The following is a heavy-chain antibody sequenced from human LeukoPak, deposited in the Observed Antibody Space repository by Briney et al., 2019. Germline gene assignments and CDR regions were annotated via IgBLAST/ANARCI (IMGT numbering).Heavy chain of an antibody. D-gene: IGHD1-26*01. Sequence: GGSLRLSCAASGFTVSSNYMSWVRQAPGKGLEWVSVIYSGGSTYYADSVKGRFTISRDNSKNTLYLQMNSLRAEDTAVYYCARVDGSYALDYWGQGTLVTVSS. CDR1: GFTVSSNY. CDR3: ARVDGSYALDY. CDR2: IYSGGST. J-gene: IGHJ4*02. V-gene: IGHV3-53*01.